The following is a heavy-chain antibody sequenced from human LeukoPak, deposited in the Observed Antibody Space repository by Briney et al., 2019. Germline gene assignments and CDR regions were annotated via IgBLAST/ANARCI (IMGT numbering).Heavy chain of an antibody. Sequence: PGGSLRLSCAASGFTVSSNYMSWVRQAPGKGLEWVSVIYSGGSTYYADSVKGRFTISRDNSKNTLYLQMNSLRAEDTAVYYCARGGVVVPAAIPTLDYWGQGTLVTVSS. CDR1: GFTVSSNY. CDR2: IYSGGST. J-gene: IGHJ4*02. CDR3: ARGGVVVPAAIPTLDY. D-gene: IGHD2-2*01. V-gene: IGHV3-53*01.